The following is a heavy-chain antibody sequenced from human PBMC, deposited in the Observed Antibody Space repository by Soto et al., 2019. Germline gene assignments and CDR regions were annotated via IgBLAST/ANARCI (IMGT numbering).Heavy chain of an antibody. CDR2: INPNSGGT. V-gene: IGHV1-2*02. CDR1: GYTFTGYY. D-gene: IGHD5-18*01. CDR3: ARGAVDTAMVGPWTYYYGMDV. Sequence: RASVKVSCKASGYTFTGYYMHWVRQAPGQGLEWMGWINPNSGGTNYAQKFQGRVTMTRDTSISTAYMELSRLRSDDTAVYYCARGAVDTAMVGPWTYYYGMDVWGQGTTVTVSS. J-gene: IGHJ6*02.